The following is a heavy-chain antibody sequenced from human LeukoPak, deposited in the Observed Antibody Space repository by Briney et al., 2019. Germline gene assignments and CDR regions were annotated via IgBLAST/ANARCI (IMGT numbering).Heavy chain of an antibody. D-gene: IGHD5/OR15-5a*01. CDR3: ATTRVSGYYYYYYGMAV. Sequence: GGSLRLSCAASGFTFSEYWMSWVRQAPGKGLEWVANIKEDGGEKYYVDSMKGRFTISRGNAKNSLYLQMNSLRAEDTAVYYCATTRVSGYYYYYYGMAVWGQGTTVTVSS. J-gene: IGHJ6*02. CDR2: IKEDGGEK. V-gene: IGHV3-7*01. CDR1: GFTFSEYW.